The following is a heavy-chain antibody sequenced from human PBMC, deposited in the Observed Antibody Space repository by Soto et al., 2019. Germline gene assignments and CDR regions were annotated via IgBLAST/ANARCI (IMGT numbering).Heavy chain of an antibody. D-gene: IGHD2-2*02. V-gene: IGHV4-59*01. CDR1: GGSISSYY. CDR3: ARGPPDCSSTSCYTDY. J-gene: IGHJ4*02. CDR2: IYYSGST. Sequence: KPSETLSLTCIVSGGSISSYYWSWIRPPPGKGLEWIGYIYYSGSTNYNPSLKSRVTISVVTSKNQFSLKLSSVTAADTAVYDCARGPPDCSSTSCYTDYWGQGTLVTVSS.